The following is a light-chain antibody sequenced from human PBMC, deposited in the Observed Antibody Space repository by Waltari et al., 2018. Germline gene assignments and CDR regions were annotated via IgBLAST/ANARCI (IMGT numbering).Light chain of an antibody. CDR3: NSYTGSSSWV. Sequence: QSALTQPASVSGSPGQSITISCTGTASDVAFYNYVSWYQQHPGQAPKGIIYDVSERPCGVSNRFSGSKSGNSAFLDISGLKAEDEADYYCNSYTGSSSWVFGGGTKLTV. CDR2: DVS. J-gene: IGLJ3*02. CDR1: ASDVAFYNY. V-gene: IGLV2-14*03.